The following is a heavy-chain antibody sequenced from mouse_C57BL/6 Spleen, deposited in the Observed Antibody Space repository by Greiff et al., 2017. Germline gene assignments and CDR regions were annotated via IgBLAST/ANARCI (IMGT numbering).Heavy chain of an antibody. V-gene: IGHV1-82*01. D-gene: IGHD2-2*01. Sequence: QVQLQQSGPELVKPGASVKISCKASGYAFSSSWMNWVKQRPGKGLEWIGRIYPGDGDTNYNGKFKGKATLTADKSSSTAYMQLSSLTSEDSAVYFCARSSEVYGYDFDYWGQGTTLTVSS. CDR3: ARSSEVYGYDFDY. J-gene: IGHJ2*01. CDR1: GYAFSSSW. CDR2: IYPGDGDT.